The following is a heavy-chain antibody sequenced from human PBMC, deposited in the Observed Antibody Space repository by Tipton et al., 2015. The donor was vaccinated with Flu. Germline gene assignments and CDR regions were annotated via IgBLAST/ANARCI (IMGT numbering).Heavy chain of an antibody. V-gene: IGHV1-18*01. CDR2: ISPNNGNT. CDR1: GYTFSNFD. Sequence: QLVQSGAEVKKPGASVKVSCKASGYTFSNFDITWVRQAPGQGLEWMGWISPNNGNTKYAQIFQGRVTMTTDTSTSTAYMELRSLRSADTAVYYCVRGYCSGGICYYGLDVWGQGTTVTVSS. D-gene: IGHD2-15*01. CDR3: VRGYCSGGICYYGLDV. J-gene: IGHJ6*02.